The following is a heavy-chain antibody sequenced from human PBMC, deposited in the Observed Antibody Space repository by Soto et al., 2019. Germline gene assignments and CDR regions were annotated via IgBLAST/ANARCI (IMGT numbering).Heavy chain of an antibody. CDR3: ARSLSSFYYYYMDV. J-gene: IGHJ6*03. D-gene: IGHD6-19*01. Sequence: GGSLRLSCAASGFTFSSYDMHWVRQATGKGLEWVSAIGTAGDTYYPGSVKGRFTISRENAKNSLYLQMNSLRAGDTAVYYCARSLSSFYYYYMDVWGKGTTVTVSS. V-gene: IGHV3-13*01. CDR2: IGTAGDT. CDR1: GFTFSSYD.